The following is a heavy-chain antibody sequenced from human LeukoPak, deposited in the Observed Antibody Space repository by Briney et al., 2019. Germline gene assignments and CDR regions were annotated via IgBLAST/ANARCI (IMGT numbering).Heavy chain of an antibody. Sequence: SETLSLTCAVYGGSFSAYYWSWIRQPPGKGLEWIGEINHSGSTNYNPSLKSRVAISVDTSRNQFSLRLSSVTAAETAVYYCARGQRITMTDWGQGTLVTVSS. V-gene: IGHV4-34*01. D-gene: IGHD3-22*01. CDR3: ARGQRITMTD. J-gene: IGHJ4*02. CDR1: GGSFSAYY. CDR2: INHSGST.